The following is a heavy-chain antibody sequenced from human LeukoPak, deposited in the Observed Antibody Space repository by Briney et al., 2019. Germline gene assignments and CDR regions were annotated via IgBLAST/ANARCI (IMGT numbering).Heavy chain of an antibody. V-gene: IGHV1-46*01. Sequence: ASVKVSCKASGYTFTSYYMHWVRQAPGQGLEWMGIINPSGGGTSYAQKFQGRVTMTRDTSTSTVYMELSSLRSEDTAVYYCATGHYDFWSGYYPEYFQHWGQGTLVTVSS. CDR2: INPSGGGT. CDR3: ATGHYDFWSGYYPEYFQH. J-gene: IGHJ1*01. CDR1: GYTFTSYY. D-gene: IGHD3-3*01.